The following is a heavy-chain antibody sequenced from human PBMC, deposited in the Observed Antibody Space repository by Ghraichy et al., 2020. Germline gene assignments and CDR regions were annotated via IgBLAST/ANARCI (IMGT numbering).Heavy chain of an antibody. CDR1: GFTLRSYS. CDR2: ISDSGASI. J-gene: IGHJ4*02. Sequence: GGSLRLSCAASGFTLRSYSMNWVRQAPGKGLEWISYISDSGASIHYADSVTGRFTLSRDIAQNSLYLQMNSLRDEDTSVYYCTRGTPNIPNNYWGQGTLVTISS. V-gene: IGHV3-48*02. CDR3: TRGTPNIPNNY. D-gene: IGHD2-2*02.